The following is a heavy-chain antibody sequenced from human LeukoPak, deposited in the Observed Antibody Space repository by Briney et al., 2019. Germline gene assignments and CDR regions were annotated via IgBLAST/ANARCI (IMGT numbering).Heavy chain of an antibody. Sequence: GGSLRLSCAASGFTFSSYAMSWVRQVPGRGLEWVPTITGRGDSTYVADSVKGRVTISRDNSKNSLFLQMNSVRAEDTAVYYCVKGPRPDITVAHTAEKWGQGTLVTVSS. D-gene: IGHD6-19*01. J-gene: IGHJ4*02. V-gene: IGHV3-23*01. CDR3: VKGPRPDITVAHTAEK. CDR1: GFTFSSYA. CDR2: ITGRGDST.